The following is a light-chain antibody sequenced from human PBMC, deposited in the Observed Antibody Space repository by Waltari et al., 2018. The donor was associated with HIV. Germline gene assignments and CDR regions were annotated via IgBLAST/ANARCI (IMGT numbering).Light chain of an antibody. CDR3: VGWDSRLRGYV. CDR2: KDT. J-gene: IGLJ1*01. Sequence: QSVLTQPPSASGAPGQRVTISCSGSSSTIENDNVHWHQQFPGAAPKRLIYKDTQRPLGVPDRFTGSKSGTSASLAIGGLRSDDEADYYCVGWDSRLRGYVCGAGTKVTVL. V-gene: IGLV1-47*01. CDR1: SSTIENDN.